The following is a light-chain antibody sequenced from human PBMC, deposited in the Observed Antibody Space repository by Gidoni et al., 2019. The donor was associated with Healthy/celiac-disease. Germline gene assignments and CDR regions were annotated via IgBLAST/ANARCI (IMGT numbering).Light chain of an antibody. CDR3: CSYAGSYVV. Sequence: QSALTQPRSVSGSPGQSATISCTGTSSDVGGYNYFAWYQQHPGKAPKLLIYDVSKRPSGVPDRFSGSKSGNTASLTISGLQAEDEADYYCCSYAGSYVVFGGGTKLTVL. J-gene: IGLJ2*01. CDR1: SSDVGGYNY. V-gene: IGLV2-11*01. CDR2: DVS.